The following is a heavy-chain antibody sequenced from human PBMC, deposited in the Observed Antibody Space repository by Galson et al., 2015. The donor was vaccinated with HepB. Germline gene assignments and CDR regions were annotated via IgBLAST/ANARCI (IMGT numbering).Heavy chain of an antibody. D-gene: IGHD3-10*01. J-gene: IGHJ6*02. CDR3: ARGLRFGELTHYYYGMDV. V-gene: IGHV1-18*04. Sequence: SVKVSCKASGYTFTSYGISWVRQAPGQGLEWMGWISAYNGNTNYAQKLQGRVTMTTDTSTSTAYMELRSLRSDDTAVYYCARGLRFGELTHYYYGMDVWGQGTTVTVSS. CDR1: GYTFTSYG. CDR2: ISAYNGNT.